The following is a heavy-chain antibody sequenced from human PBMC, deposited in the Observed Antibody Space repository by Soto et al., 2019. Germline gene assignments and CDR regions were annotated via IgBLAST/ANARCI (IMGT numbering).Heavy chain of an antibody. D-gene: IGHD1-7*01. V-gene: IGHV1-18*01. J-gene: IGHJ5*02. CDR2: ISADNGNT. Sequence: ASVKVSCKASGYTFTSYGISWVRQAPGQGLEWMGWISADNGNTNYAQKLQGRVTMTTDTSKSTAYMELRSLRSGDTAVYYCARDLELPVGWFDPWGQGTLVTVSS. CDR1: GYTFTSYG. CDR3: ARDLELPVGWFDP.